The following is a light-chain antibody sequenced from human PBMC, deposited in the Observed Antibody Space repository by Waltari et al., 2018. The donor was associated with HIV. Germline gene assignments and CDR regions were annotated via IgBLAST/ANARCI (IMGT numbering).Light chain of an antibody. CDR3: SSYAGGNTV. Sequence: QSALTQPPSASGSPGQSVTISCTGTSSDVGGYNYVSWYQPHPGKVPQLVIYEVSRRPSGVPDRFSGSKSGNTASLTVSGLQAEDEADYYCSSYAGGNTVFGGGTKLTVL. CDR1: SSDVGGYNY. CDR2: EVS. J-gene: IGLJ2*01. V-gene: IGLV2-8*01.